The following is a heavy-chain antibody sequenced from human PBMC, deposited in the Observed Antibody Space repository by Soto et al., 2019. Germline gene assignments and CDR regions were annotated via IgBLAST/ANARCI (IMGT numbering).Heavy chain of an antibody. Sequence: SETLSLTCTVSGGSISSSSYYWGWIRQPPGKGLEWIGSIYCSGSTYYNPSLKSRVTISVDTSKNQFSLKLSSVTAADTAVYYCARQQLVRYYYYYGMDVWGQGTTVTVSS. CDR2: IYCSGST. V-gene: IGHV4-39*01. CDR1: GGSISSSSYY. J-gene: IGHJ6*02. D-gene: IGHD6-6*01. CDR3: ARQQLVRYYYYYGMDV.